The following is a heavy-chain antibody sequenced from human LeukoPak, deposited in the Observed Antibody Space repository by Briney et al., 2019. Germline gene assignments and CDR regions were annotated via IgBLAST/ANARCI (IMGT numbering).Heavy chain of an antibody. Sequence: PGGSLRLSCAASGFTFSSYAMSWVRQAPGKGLEWVSAISGSGGSTYYADSVKGRFTISRDNSKNTLYLQMNSLRAEETAVYYCAKRSGSSTYYFDYWGQGTLVTVSS. CDR1: GFTFSSYA. CDR2: ISGSGGST. J-gene: IGHJ4*02. V-gene: IGHV3-23*01. D-gene: IGHD2-2*01. CDR3: AKRSGSSTYYFDY.